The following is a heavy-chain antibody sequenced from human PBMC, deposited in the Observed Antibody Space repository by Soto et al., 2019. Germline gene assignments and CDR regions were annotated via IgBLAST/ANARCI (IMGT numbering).Heavy chain of an antibody. Sequence: EVQLVESGGGLVQPGRSLRLSCAASGFTFDDYAMHWVQQAPGKGLEWVSGISWNSGSIGYADSVKGRFTISRDNAKNSLYLQMNSLRAEDTALYYCAKDTSIYGDYEGWFDPWGQGTLVTVSS. J-gene: IGHJ5*02. V-gene: IGHV3-9*01. CDR2: ISWNSGSI. CDR1: GFTFDDYA. D-gene: IGHD4-17*01. CDR3: AKDTSIYGDYEGWFDP.